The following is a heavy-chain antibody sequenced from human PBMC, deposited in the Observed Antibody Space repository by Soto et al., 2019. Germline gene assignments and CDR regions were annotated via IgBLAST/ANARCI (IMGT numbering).Heavy chain of an antibody. D-gene: IGHD2-15*01. Sequence: ASVKVSCKASGYTFTRYTMNWVRQAPGQRLEWMGWINPDDGNTKSSQKFQDRVIITRDTSASTAYMDLSSLRSEDTAVYYCARGIATGQLDPWGQGTLVTVSS. CDR3: ARGIATGQLDP. J-gene: IGHJ5*02. CDR1: GYTFTRYT. V-gene: IGHV1-3*01. CDR2: INPDDGNT.